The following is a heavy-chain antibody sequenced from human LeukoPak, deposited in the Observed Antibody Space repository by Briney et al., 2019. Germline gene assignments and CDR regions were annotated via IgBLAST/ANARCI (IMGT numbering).Heavy chain of an antibody. CDR3: ARAPSGIAEYDY. CDR2: INPNSGGT. CDR1: GYTFTDYY. V-gene: IGHV1-2*02. J-gene: IGHJ4*02. Sequence: ASVTVSFKASGYTFTDYYMHWVRQAPGKELAWMGWINPNSGGTNYAQKFQGRVTMTRDTSISTAYMELSRLRSDDTAVYYCARAPSGIAEYDYWGQGTLVTVSS. D-gene: IGHD6-13*01.